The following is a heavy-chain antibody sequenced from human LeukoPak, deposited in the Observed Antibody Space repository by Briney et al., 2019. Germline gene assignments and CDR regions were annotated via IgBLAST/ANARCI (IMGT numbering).Heavy chain of an antibody. D-gene: IGHD3-10*01. J-gene: IGHJ4*02. V-gene: IGHV3-23*01. CDR3: AKAPFGSGSYYVNF. Sequence: PGGSLRLSCVASGFSFSTYGMSWVRQAPGKGLEWVSAIRGAGDITDYADSVKGRFTISRDSSKSMLYLQMSSLRAEDTAIYYCAKAPFGSGSYYVNFWGQGTLVTVSS. CDR2: IRGAGDIT. CDR1: GFSFSTYG.